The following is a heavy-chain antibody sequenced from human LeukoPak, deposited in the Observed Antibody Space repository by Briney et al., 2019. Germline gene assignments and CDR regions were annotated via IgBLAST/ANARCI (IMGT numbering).Heavy chain of an antibody. D-gene: IGHD2-2*01. V-gene: IGHV4-30-2*01. J-gene: IGHJ4*02. Sequence: TLSLTCAVSGGSISSGGYSWSWIRQPPGKGLEWIGYIYHSGSTYYNPSLKSRVTISVDRSKNQFSLKLSSVTAADTAVYYCARSRDYPAFDYWGQGTLVTVSS. CDR3: ARSRDYPAFDY. CDR1: GGSISSGGYS. CDR2: IYHSGST.